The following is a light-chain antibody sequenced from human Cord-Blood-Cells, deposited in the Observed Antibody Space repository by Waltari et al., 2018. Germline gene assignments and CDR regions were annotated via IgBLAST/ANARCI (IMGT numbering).Light chain of an antibody. CDR2: DVS. V-gene: IGLV2-14*01. Sequence: QSALTQPASVSGSPGQSITISCTGTSSDVGGYNYVSWYQQHPGKAPKLIIYDVSNRPSGVSNRFSSSKSCNTAALTISGLQAEDEADYDCSSYTSSSTLGVCGGGTKLTVL. CDR3: SSYTSSSTLGV. J-gene: IGLJ3*02. CDR1: SSDVGGYNY.